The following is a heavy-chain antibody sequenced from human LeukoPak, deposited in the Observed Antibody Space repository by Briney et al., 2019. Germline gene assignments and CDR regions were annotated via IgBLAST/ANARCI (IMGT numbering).Heavy chain of an antibody. Sequence: ASVKVSCKASGGTFSSYAISWVRQAPGQGLEWMGRIIPILGIANYAQKFQGRVTITADKSTSTAYMELSSLGSEDTAVYYCARDGYGDYEVYWGQGTLVTVSS. V-gene: IGHV1-69*04. D-gene: IGHD4-17*01. CDR2: IIPILGIA. J-gene: IGHJ4*02. CDR3: ARDGYGDYEVY. CDR1: GGTFSSYA.